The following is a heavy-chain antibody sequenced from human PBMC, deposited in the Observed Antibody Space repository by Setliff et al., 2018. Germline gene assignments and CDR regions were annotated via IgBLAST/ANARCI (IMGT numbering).Heavy chain of an antibody. CDR3: ARDTRGYSSSSGVDY. D-gene: IGHD6-6*01. Sequence: ASVKVSCKASGYTFTSYYMHWVRQAPGQGLEWMGIINPSGGSTSYAQKFQGRVTMTRDTSTSTVYMERSSLRSEDTAVYYCARDTRGYSSSSGVDYWGQGTLVTVSS. CDR1: GYTFTSYY. CDR2: INPSGGST. J-gene: IGHJ4*02. V-gene: IGHV1-46*01.